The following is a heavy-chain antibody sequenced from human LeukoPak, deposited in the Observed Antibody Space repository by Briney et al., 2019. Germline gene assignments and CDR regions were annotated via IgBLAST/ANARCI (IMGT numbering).Heavy chain of an antibody. J-gene: IGHJ6*03. CDR2: MNPNSGNT. V-gene: IGHV1-8*02. CDR3: ARVTSQWLVVYYCYYMDV. Sequence: ASVKVSCKASGYTFTSYDINWVRQATGQGLEWMGWMNPNSGNTGYAQKFQGRVTMTRNTSISTAYMELSSPRSEDTAVYYCARVTSQWLVVYYCYYMDVWGKGTTVTVSS. CDR1: GYTFTSYD. D-gene: IGHD6-19*01.